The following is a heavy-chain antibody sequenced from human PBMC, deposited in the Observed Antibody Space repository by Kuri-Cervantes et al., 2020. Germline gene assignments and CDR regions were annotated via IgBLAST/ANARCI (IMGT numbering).Heavy chain of an antibody. J-gene: IGHJ6*02. D-gene: IGHD3-16*01. CDR3: ARVDSIYTGPCGMDV. CDR2: IIPILGIA. CDR1: GGTFSSYT. V-gene: IGHV1-69*02. Sequence: SVKVSCKASGGTFSSYTISWVRQAPGQGLEWMGRIIPILGIANYAQKFQGRVTITADKSTSTAYMELSSLRSEDTAVYYCARVDSIYTGPCGMDVWGQGTTVTVSS.